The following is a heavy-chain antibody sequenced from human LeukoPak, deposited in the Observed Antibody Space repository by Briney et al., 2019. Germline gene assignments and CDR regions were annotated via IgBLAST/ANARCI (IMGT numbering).Heavy chain of an antibody. V-gene: IGHV3-21*01. D-gene: IGHD4-17*01. Sequence: GGYLRLSCAASGFTFSSYSMDWVRQATGKGLDWVSSISTSNSYIYYTDSVKGRFTISRDNAKNSLYLQMNSLRAEDTAVYYCARGGTDYGDSDYWGQGTLVTVSS. CDR2: ISTSNSYI. J-gene: IGHJ4*02. CDR3: ARGGTDYGDSDY. CDR1: GFTFSSYS.